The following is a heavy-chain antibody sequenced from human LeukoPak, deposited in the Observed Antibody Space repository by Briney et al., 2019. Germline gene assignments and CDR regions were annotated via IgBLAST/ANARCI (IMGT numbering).Heavy chain of an antibody. CDR3: ARPKYYDILTGSQPGYFDL. Sequence: PSETLSLTCTVSGYSISSGYYWGWIRQPPGKGLEWIGSIYHSGSTYYNPSLKSRVTISVDTSKNQFSLKLSSVTAADTAVYYCARPKYYDILTGSQPGYFDLWGRGTLVTVSS. V-gene: IGHV4-38-2*02. D-gene: IGHD3-9*01. J-gene: IGHJ2*01. CDR1: GYSISSGYY. CDR2: IYHSGST.